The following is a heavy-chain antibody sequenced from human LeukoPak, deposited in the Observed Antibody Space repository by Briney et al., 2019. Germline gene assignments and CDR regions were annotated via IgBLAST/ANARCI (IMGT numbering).Heavy chain of an antibody. CDR1: GFTFSSYT. V-gene: IGHV3-64D*06. J-gene: IGHJ4*02. Sequence: GGSLRLSCSASGFTFSSYTVHWVRQAPGKGLEFVSAITSTGGNTYYADSVTGRFTLSRDNSRNTMYLQMSSLRAEDTAVYYCVIVRGYFHSSGTDYWGQGTLVTISS. CDR3: VIVRGYFHSSGTDY. D-gene: IGHD3-9*01. CDR2: ITSTGGNT.